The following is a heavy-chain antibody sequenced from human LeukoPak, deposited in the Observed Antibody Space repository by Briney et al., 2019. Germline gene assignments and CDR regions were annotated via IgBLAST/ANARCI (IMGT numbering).Heavy chain of an antibody. V-gene: IGHV4-39*07. Sequence: KPSETLSLTCTVSGGSISSSSYYWGWIRQPPGKGLEWLGSIYYSGSTYYNPSLKSRVTISVDTSKNQFSLKLSSVTAADTAVYYCARVGFEGQLVDFDYWGQGTLVTVSS. D-gene: IGHD6-6*01. CDR1: GGSISSSSYY. J-gene: IGHJ4*02. CDR2: IYYSGST. CDR3: ARVGFEGQLVDFDY.